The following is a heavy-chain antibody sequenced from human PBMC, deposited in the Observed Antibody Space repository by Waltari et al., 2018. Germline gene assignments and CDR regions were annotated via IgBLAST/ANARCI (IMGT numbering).Heavy chain of an antibody. J-gene: IGHJ5*02. CDR1: GGSISGFY. V-gene: IGHV4-59*01. Sequence: QVQLQESGPSLLKPSATLSLICTVSGGSISGFYWSWVRQPPGKGLDWIGYIYYTGSTSFNPSLKSRVTMSVDTSKDQFSLMLSSVTAADTAFYYCARGGGGDWEWFDPWGQGTLVTVSS. D-gene: IGHD2-21*02. CDR3: ARGGGGDWEWFDP. CDR2: IYYTGST.